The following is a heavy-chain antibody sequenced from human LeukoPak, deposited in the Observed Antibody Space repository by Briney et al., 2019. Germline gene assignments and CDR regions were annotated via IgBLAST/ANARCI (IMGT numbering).Heavy chain of an antibody. CDR2: ISNSADVT. CDR1: GFIFSNFR. V-gene: IGHV3-23*01. J-gene: IGHJ4*02. CDR3: ARAKPKNMVRGLIMRRESRYYFDY. D-gene: IGHD3-10*01. Sequence: GGTLRLSCATSGFIFSNFRMSWVRQVPGKGLEWVSGISNSADVTYYADSVKGRFTISRDNSKSTLYIQMNSLRAEDTAVYYCARAKPKNMVRGLIMRRESRYYFDYWGQGTLVTVSS.